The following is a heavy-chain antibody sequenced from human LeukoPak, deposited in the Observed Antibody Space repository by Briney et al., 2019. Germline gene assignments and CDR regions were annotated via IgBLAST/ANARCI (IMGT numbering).Heavy chain of an antibody. D-gene: IGHD5-18*01. CDR3: ARHARIQLRLNWFDP. J-gene: IGHJ5*02. V-gene: IGHV4-39*01. CDR2: IYYSGTT. Sequence: SETLSLTCTVSGGSISSSGYYWGWIRQPPGKGLEWIGTIYYSGTTYYNPSLKSRVTISVDTSKNQFSLKLSSVTAADTAVYYCARHARIQLRLNWFDPWGQGTLVTVSS. CDR1: GGSISSSGYY.